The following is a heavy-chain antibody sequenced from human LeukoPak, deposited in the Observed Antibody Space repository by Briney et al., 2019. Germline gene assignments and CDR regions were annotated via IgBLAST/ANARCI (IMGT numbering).Heavy chain of an antibody. D-gene: IGHD4-17*01. V-gene: IGHV4-59*01. CDR1: GGSINSYF. CDR2: ISYSGST. J-gene: IGHJ4*02. CDR3: ARTWKTTVTN. Sequence: PSETLSLTRTVSGGSINSYFWTWIRQPPGRGLEWIGYISYSGSTNYNPSLKSRVTISVDTSKNQFSLTLSSVTAADTAVYYCARTWKTTVTNWGQGTLVTVSS.